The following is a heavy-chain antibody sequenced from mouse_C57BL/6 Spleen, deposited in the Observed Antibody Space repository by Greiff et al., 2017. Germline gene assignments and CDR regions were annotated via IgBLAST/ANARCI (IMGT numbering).Heavy chain of an antibody. CDR3: ATYYYGSIFDY. D-gene: IGHD1-1*01. CDR2: IYPSDSET. J-gene: IGHJ2*01. V-gene: IGHV1-61*01. Sequence: QVQLQQPGTELVRPGSSVKLSYNASGYTFTSYWMDWVKQRPGQGLEWIGNIYPSDSETHYNQKFKDKATLTVDKSSSTAYMQLSSLTSEDSAVYYCATYYYGSIFDYWGQGTTLTVSS. CDR1: GYTFTSYW.